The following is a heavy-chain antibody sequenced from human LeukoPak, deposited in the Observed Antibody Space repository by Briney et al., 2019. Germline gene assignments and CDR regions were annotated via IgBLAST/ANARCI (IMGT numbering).Heavy chain of an antibody. CDR2: INQDGSLK. CDR3: TKYPDNSGYSDY. Sequence: GGSLRLSCVTSGFTFSSYWLEWVRQAPGKGLEWVANINQDGSLKNYVDSVKGRFTISRDNAKNSLYLQMSSLRAEDTAVYYCTKYPDNSGYSDYWGQGTLPTVSS. V-gene: IGHV3-7*01. J-gene: IGHJ4*02. D-gene: IGHD3-22*01. CDR1: GFTFSSYW.